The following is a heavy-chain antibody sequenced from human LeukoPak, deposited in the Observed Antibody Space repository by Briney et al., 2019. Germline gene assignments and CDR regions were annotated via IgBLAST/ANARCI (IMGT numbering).Heavy chain of an antibody. CDR2: IRSDGTDK. CDR3: AKGGRDLDS. Sequence: PGGSLRLSCSTSGFTFTNYGMHWVRLAPGKGLEWVAFIRSDGTDKYYGDSVKGRFTISRDNNKSALFLDMSDLRVEDTALYFCAKGGRDLDSWGHGTLVTVSS. CDR1: GFTFTNYG. V-gene: IGHV3-30*02. J-gene: IGHJ5*01.